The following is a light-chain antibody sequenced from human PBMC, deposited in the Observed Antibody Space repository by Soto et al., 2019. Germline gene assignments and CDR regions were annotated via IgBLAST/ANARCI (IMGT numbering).Light chain of an antibody. V-gene: IGKV3-20*01. Sequence: EIVLMQSPGTLSLSPGERATLSCRASQSVSSSYLAWYQQKPGQAPRLLIYGASSRATGIPDRFSGSGSGTAFSLTISRLEPEDFAVYYCQQYGSSLFTFGPGTKVDIK. CDR1: QSVSSSY. CDR2: GAS. J-gene: IGKJ3*01. CDR3: QQYGSSLFT.